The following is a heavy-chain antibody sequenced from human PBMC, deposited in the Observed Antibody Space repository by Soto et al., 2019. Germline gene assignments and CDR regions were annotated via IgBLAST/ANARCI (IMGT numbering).Heavy chain of an antibody. V-gene: IGHV1-46*01. J-gene: IGHJ3*02. Sequence: QVQLVQSGAEVKKPGASVKVSCKASGYTFTSYYMHWVRQAPGQGLEGMGIINPSGGSTSYAQKFQGRVTITRDTSTSTVYMELSSLRSEDTAVYYCARGRGGLDAFDIWGQGTRVTVSS. CDR3: ARGRGGLDAFDI. CDR1: GYTFTSYY. D-gene: IGHD3-10*01. CDR2: INPSGGST.